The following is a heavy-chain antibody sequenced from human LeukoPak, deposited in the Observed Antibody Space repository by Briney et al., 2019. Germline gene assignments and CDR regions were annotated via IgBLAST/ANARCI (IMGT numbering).Heavy chain of an antibody. D-gene: IGHD1-1*01. CDR2: IRYDGNNI. J-gene: IGHJ4*02. V-gene: IGHV3-30*02. CDR1: GFTFSSYG. Sequence: GGSLRLSCAASGFTFSSYGMHWVRQAPGKGLEWVTFIRYDGNNIYYADSVKGRVTISRDNSKNTLYLQMSSLRAEDTAVYYCAKPTGTYFDYWGQGALVTVSS. CDR3: AKPTGTYFDY.